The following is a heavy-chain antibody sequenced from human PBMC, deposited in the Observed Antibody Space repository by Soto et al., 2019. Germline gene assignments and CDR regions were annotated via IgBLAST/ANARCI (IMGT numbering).Heavy chain of an antibody. CDR3: ARVIGGLYYFDY. CDR2: ISGYNGDT. CDR1: GYTFTRYG. Sequence: ASVKVSCKASGYTFTRYGISWVRQAPGQGLEWMGWISGYNGDTNYSQKLQGRVTITRDTSASTAYMELSSLRSEDTAVYYCARVIGGLYYFDYWGQGTLVTVS. D-gene: IGHD3-16*01. V-gene: IGHV1-18*01. J-gene: IGHJ4*02.